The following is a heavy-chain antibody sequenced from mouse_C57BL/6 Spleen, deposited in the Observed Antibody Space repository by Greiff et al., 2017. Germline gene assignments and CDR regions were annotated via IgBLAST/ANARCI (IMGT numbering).Heavy chain of an antibody. D-gene: IGHD1-1*01. CDR3: ANSRYAMEY. V-gene: IGHV1-82*01. Sequence: QVQLQQSGPELVKPGASVKISCKASGYAFSSSWMNWVKQRPGKGLEWIGRIYPGDGDTNYNGKFKGKATLTADKSSSTASMQLSSLTSEDSAVCYCANSRYAMEYWGQGTSVTVSS. J-gene: IGHJ4*01. CDR1: GYAFSSSW. CDR2: IYPGDGDT.